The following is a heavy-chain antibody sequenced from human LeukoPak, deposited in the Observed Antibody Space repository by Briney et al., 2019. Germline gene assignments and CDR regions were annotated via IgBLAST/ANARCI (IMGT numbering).Heavy chain of an antibody. Sequence: GGSLRLSCAASGFTFSSYAMSWVRQAPGKGLEWVSAISGSDGSTYYADSVKGRFTISRDNSKNTLYLQMNSLRAEDTAVYYCAKDLPAWFGELLPPYFDYWGQGTLVTVSS. V-gene: IGHV3-23*01. CDR1: GFTFSSYA. CDR2: ISGSDGST. J-gene: IGHJ4*02. D-gene: IGHD3-10*01. CDR3: AKDLPAWFGELLPPYFDY.